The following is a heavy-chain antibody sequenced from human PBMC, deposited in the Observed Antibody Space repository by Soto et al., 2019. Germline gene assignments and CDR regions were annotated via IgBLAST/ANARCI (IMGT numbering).Heavy chain of an antibody. D-gene: IGHD3-22*01. CDR3: VRATYFSDSRGYNRCLDY. CDR2: SRDKPQGYST. J-gene: IGHJ4*02. V-gene: IGHV3-72*01. Sequence: GGSLRLSCAVSGFTLSDHYIDWVRQAPWKGLEWVGRSRDKPQGYSTAYAASVKGRFTTSRDESKNSAYLQMNSLKTEDTAVYYCVRATYFSDSRGYNRCLDYWGQGTLVAFSS. CDR1: GFTLSDHY.